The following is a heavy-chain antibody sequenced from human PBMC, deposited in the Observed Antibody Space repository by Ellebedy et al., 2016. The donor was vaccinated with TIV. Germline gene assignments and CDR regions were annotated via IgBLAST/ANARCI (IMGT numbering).Heavy chain of an antibody. CDR1: GFTFADYS. V-gene: IGHV3-49*03. D-gene: IGHD2-2*01. CDR3: GRVHVPSTHQFDP. J-gene: IGHJ5*02. CDR2: ITSKADGGPT. Sequence: GGSLRLSCTASGFTFADYSMSWLRQAPGKGLEWIGFITSKADGGPTEHAASVKGRFTISRDDSKSIAYLQMNSLKTEDTAVYYCGRVHVPSTHQFDPWGQGTLVTVSS.